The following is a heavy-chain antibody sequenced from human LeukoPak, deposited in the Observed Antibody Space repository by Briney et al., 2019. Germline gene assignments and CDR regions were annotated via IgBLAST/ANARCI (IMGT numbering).Heavy chain of an antibody. V-gene: IGHV3-21*01. CDR2: ISSSSNYV. CDR3: TRDFDWFRNQFDY. J-gene: IGHJ4*02. CDR1: GFTFSDYA. Sequence: GGSLRLSCAASGFTFSDYAMNWVRQAPGKGLEWVSSISSSSNYVYNAASVQGRFTISRDNTKNSLYLQMSSLRAEGTAVYYCTRDFDWFRNQFDYWGQGTLVTVSS. D-gene: IGHD3-9*01.